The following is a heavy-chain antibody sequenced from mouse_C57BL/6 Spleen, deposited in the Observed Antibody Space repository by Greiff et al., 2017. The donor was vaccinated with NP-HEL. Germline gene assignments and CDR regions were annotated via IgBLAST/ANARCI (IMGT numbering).Heavy chain of an antibody. D-gene: IGHD3-2*02. CDR2: IYPGSGNT. CDR3: ARVGSSGYGWFAY. CDR1: GYTFTDYY. J-gene: IGHJ3*01. Sequence: QVQLKESGAELVRPGASVKLSCKASGYTFTDYYINWVKQRPGQGLEWIARIYPGSGNTYYNEKFKGKATLTAEKSSSTAYMQLSSLTSEDSAVYFCARVGSSGYGWFAYWGQGTLVTVSA. V-gene: IGHV1-76*01.